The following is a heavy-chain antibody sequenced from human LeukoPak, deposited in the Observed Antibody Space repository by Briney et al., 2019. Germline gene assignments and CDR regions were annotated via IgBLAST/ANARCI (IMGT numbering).Heavy chain of an antibody. Sequence: GGSLRLSCAASGFTVSSNYMSWVRQAPGKGLEWVSVIYSGGSTYYADSVKGRFTISRDNSKNTLYLQMNSLRAEDTAVYYCARLALKRGWFDPWGQGTLVTVSS. CDR1: GFTVSSNY. V-gene: IGHV3-53*01. CDR2: IYSGGST. CDR3: ARLALKRGWFDP. J-gene: IGHJ5*02.